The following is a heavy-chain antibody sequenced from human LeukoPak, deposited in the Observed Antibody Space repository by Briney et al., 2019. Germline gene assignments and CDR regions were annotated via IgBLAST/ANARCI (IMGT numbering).Heavy chain of an antibody. Sequence: PSETLSLTCTVSGGSISSYYWSWIRQHPGKGLEWIGYIYYSGSTYYNPSLKSRVTISVDTSKNQFSLKLSSVTAADTAVYYCARGYCNGGSCYPADYWGQGTLVTVSS. J-gene: IGHJ4*02. CDR1: GGSISSYY. CDR3: ARGYCNGGSCYPADY. CDR2: IYYSGST. V-gene: IGHV4-59*06. D-gene: IGHD2-15*01.